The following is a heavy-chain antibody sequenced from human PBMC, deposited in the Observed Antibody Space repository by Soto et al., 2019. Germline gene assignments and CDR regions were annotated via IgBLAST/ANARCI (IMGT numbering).Heavy chain of an antibody. CDR3: AKAEPRSFLHDSSGLNSFDP. Sequence: ESLKISCAASGFTFSSYAMSWVCQAPGKGLEWVSAISGSGGSTYYAGSVKGRFTISRDNSKNTLYLQMNSLRAEDTAVYYCAKAEPRSFLHDSSGLNSFDPWGQGTLVTVSS. CDR2: ISGSGGST. V-gene: IGHV3-23*01. CDR1: GFTFSSYA. J-gene: IGHJ5*02. D-gene: IGHD3-22*01.